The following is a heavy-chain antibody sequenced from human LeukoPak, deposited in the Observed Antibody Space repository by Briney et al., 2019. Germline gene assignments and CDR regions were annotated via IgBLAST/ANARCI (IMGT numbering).Heavy chain of an antibody. CDR2: ISYSGST. J-gene: IGHJ4*02. Sequence: DPSETLSLTCTVSGGSISSSNYYWGWIRQPPGKGLEWIGSISYSGSTYYNPSLKSRVTMLVDTSKNQFSLKLSSVTAADTAVYYCARDPRPIAYYYGSGSYSGFDYWGQGTLVTVSS. V-gene: IGHV4-39*07. CDR1: GGSISSSNYY. CDR3: ARDPRPIAYYYGSGSYSGFDY. D-gene: IGHD3-10*01.